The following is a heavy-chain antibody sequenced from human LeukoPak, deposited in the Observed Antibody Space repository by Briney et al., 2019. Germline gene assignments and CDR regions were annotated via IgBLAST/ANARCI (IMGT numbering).Heavy chain of an antibody. CDR1: GFIFSDYG. V-gene: IGHV3-23*01. D-gene: IGHD3-22*01. CDR3: AKDPYYYDSSGYYP. Sequence: PGGSLRLSCAASGFIFSDYGMNWVRQAPGKRLEWVSAISGSGGSTYYADSVKGRFTISRDNSKNTLYLQMNSLRAEDTAVYYCAKDPYYYDSSGYYPRGQGTLVTVSS. J-gene: IGHJ1*01. CDR2: ISGSGGST.